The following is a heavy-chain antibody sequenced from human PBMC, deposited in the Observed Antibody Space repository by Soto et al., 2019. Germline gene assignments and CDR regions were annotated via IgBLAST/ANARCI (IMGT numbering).Heavy chain of an antibody. CDR1: GFTFSSYS. Sequence: GGSLRLSCAASGFTFSSYSMDWVRQAPGKGLEWVSSISSSSSYIYYADSVKGRFTISRDNAKNSLYLQMNSLRAEDTAVYYCAREVRRVLTYYGMDVWGQGTTVTVS. CDR3: AREVRRVLTYYGMDV. V-gene: IGHV3-21*01. D-gene: IGHD2-8*01. J-gene: IGHJ6*02. CDR2: ISSSSSYI.